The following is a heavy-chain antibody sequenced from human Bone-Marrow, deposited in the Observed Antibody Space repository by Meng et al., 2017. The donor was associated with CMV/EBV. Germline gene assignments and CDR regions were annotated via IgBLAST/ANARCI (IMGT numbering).Heavy chain of an antibody. CDR2: IIPLLGIA. Sequence: SVKVSCKASGDTFSTYAISWVRQAPGQGLEWMGGIIPLLGIANYAQKFQGRVTMTRDTSTSTVYMELSSLRSEDTAVYYCAIPTYDFWSGYSSFDYWGQGTLVTVSS. CDR1: GDTFSTYA. D-gene: IGHD3-3*01. V-gene: IGHV1-69*10. CDR3: AIPTYDFWSGYSSFDY. J-gene: IGHJ4*02.